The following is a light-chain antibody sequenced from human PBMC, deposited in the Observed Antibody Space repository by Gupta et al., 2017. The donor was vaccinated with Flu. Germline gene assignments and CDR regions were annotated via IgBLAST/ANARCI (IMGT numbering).Light chain of an antibody. CDR3: QMWDSSSDHWV. J-gene: IGLJ3*02. CDR1: NIGSQS. V-gene: IGLV3-21*02. CDR2: DDS. Sequence: SYVLTQAPSVSVAPGQTARITCGGHNIGSQSVHWYQQRPGQAPVLVVYDDSDRPSGIPERFSGSNSGNTATLTISRVEAGDEADYYCQMWDSSSDHWVFGGGTKLTVL.